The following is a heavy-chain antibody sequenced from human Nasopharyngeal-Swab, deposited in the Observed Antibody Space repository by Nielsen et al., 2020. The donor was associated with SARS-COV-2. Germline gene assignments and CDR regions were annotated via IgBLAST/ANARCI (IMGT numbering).Heavy chain of an antibody. J-gene: IGHJ4*02. Sequence: GESLKISCKGSGYSFTSYWIGWVRQMPGKGLEWMGKIYPGDSNTRYSPSFPGQVTISADKSISTAYLQWSSLKASDTAMYYCARIPLGIAVGGDYWGQGTLVTVSS. D-gene: IGHD6-19*01. CDR3: ARIPLGIAVGGDY. CDR1: GYSFTSYW. CDR2: IYPGDSNT. V-gene: IGHV5-51*01.